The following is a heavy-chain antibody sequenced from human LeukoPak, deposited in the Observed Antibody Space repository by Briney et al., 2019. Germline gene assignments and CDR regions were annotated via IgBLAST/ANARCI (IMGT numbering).Heavy chain of an antibody. D-gene: IGHD3-22*01. CDR2: ISSSGSTI. CDR1: GFTFSSYE. V-gene: IGHV3-48*03. Sequence: GGSLRLSCAASGFTFSSYEMNWVRQAPGKGLEWVSYISSSGSTIYYADSVKGRFTISRDNAKNSLYLQMNSLRAKDTAVYYCARASLGDSSGYYLPFLFDYWGQGTLVTVSS. J-gene: IGHJ4*02. CDR3: ARASLGDSSGYYLPFLFDY.